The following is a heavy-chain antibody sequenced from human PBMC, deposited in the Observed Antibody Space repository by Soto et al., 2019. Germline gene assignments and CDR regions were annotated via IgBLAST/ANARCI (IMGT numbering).Heavy chain of an antibody. CDR2: INHSGTT. CDR1: GGSFSGYT. D-gene: IGHD3-16*01. CDR3: ARGSDYTSSFDY. Sequence: QVQLQQWGAGLLKPSETLSLTCAVCGGSFSGYTWIWIRQPPGKGLEWIGEINHSGTTNHNPSLKSRVIISVDTSKKQFSLRLTSVTAADTAVYYCARGSDYTSSFDYWGQGTLVTVSS. J-gene: IGHJ4*02. V-gene: IGHV4-34*01.